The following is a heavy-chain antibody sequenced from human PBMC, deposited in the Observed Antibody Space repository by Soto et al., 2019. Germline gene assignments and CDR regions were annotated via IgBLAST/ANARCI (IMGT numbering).Heavy chain of an antibody. CDR2: ISGSGGST. CDR3: AKAVVVVTANDY. Sequence: GGSLRLSCAASGLTFSRFAMSWVRQAPGKGLEWVSAISGSGGSTDYADSVKGRFTISRDNSKNTLYLQMNSLRAEDTAVYYCAKAVVVVTANDYWGQGTLVTVSS. J-gene: IGHJ4*02. D-gene: IGHD2-21*02. CDR1: GLTFSRFA. V-gene: IGHV3-23*01.